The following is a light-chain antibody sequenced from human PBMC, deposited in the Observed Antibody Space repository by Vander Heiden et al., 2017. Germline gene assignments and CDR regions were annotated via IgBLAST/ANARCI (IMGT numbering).Light chain of an antibody. Sequence: SYELTQPPSAPVSPGQTARITCSGDALPKQYAYWYQQKPGQAPVLVIYKDSERPSGIPERFSGSSSGTTVTLTISGVQAEDEADYYCQSADSSGTYEVFGGGTKLTVL. CDR1: ALPKQY. V-gene: IGLV3-25*03. J-gene: IGLJ3*02. CDR3: QSADSSGTYEV. CDR2: KDS.